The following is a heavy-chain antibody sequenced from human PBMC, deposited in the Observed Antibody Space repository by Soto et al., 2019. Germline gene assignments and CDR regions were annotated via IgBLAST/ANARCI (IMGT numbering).Heavy chain of an antibody. CDR3: ARLLSAGSGFPFDY. V-gene: IGHV4-59*08. CDR2: IHYSGST. D-gene: IGHD3-22*01. J-gene: IGHJ4*01. CDR1: GGSISSDY. Sequence: SETLSLTCTVSGGSISSDYWSWIRQPPGKGLEWIGYIHYSGSTNYNPSFKSRVTISVDTSKNQFSLKLRSVTAADTAVYYCARLLSAGSGFPFDYWGHGTLVTVS.